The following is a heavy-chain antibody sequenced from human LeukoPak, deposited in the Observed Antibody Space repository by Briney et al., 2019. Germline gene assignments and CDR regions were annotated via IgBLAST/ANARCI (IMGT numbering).Heavy chain of an antibody. V-gene: IGHV1-3*01. CDR2: INAGNGNT. J-gene: IGHJ5*02. Sequence: ASVKVSCKASGYTFTSYAMHWVRQAPGQRLEWMGWINAGNGNTKYAQKFQGRATITRATSASTAYMELSSLRSEDTAVYSCARGAAAGTGDWFDPWGQGTLVTVSS. CDR3: ARGAAAGTGDWFDP. CDR1: GYTFTSYA. D-gene: IGHD6-13*01.